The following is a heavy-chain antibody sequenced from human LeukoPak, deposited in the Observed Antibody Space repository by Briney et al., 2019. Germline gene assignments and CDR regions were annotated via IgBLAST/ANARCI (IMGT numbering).Heavy chain of an antibody. J-gene: IGHJ5*02. V-gene: IGHV1-18*01. D-gene: IGHD3-10*01. CDR1: GGTFSSYA. CDR3: ARDPSPYYYGSGSYPDP. CDR2: ISAYNGNT. Sequence: ASVKVSCKASGGTFSSYAISWVRQAPGQGLEWMGWISAYNGNTNYAQKLQGRVTMTTDTSTSTAYMGLRSLRSDDTAVYYCARDPSPYYYGSGSYPDPWGQGTLVTVSS.